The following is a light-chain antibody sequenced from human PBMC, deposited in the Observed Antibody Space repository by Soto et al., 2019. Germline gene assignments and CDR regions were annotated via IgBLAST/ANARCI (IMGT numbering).Light chain of an antibody. J-gene: IGKJ1*01. V-gene: IGKV3-20*01. CDR1: QTVRNNY. Sequence: EFVLTQSPGTLSLSPGERATLSCRASQTVRNNYLAWYQQKPGQAPRLLIYDASSRATGIPDRFSGGGSGTDFTLTISRLEPDDFATYSCQQYDSYSWTFGQGTKVDIK. CDR3: QQYDSYSWT. CDR2: DAS.